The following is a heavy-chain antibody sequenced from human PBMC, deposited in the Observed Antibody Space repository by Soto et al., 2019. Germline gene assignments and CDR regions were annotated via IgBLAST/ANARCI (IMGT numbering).Heavy chain of an antibody. CDR1: GFTVSSNY. CDR3: ACNLGGGNSGDAFDI. V-gene: IGHV3-53*01. Sequence: EVQLVEPGGGLIQPGGSLRLSCAASGFTVSSNYMSWVRQAPGKGLEWVSVIYSGGSTYYADSVKGRFTISRDNSKNTLYLQMNSRRAEDTAVDYCACNLGGGNSGDAFDIWGQGTMVTVSS. J-gene: IGHJ3*02. CDR2: IYSGGST. D-gene: IGHD2-21*02.